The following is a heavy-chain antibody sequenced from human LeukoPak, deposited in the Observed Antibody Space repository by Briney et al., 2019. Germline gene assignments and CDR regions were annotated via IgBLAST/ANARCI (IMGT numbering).Heavy chain of an antibody. J-gene: IGHJ5*02. CDR2: IYTSVST. CDR1: GGSISSYY. D-gene: IGHD3-22*01. Sequence: SETLSLTCTVSGGSISSYYWSWIRQPAGKGLEWIGRIYTSVSTNYNPSLKSRVTMSVDTSKNQFSLKLSSVTAADTAVYYCARDAYDSSGLLRFLWFDPWGQGTLVTVSS. CDR3: ARDAYDSSGLLRFLWFDP. V-gene: IGHV4-4*07.